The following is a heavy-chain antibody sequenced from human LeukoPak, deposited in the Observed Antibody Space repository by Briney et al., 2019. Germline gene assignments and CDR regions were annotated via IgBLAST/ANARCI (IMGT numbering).Heavy chain of an antibody. D-gene: IGHD1-14*01. CDR2: ISSSSSYI. Sequence: GGSLRLSCAASGFTFSSYSMNWVRQAPGKGLEWVSSISSSSSYIYYADSVKGRFTISRDNAKNSLYLQMNSLRAEDTAVYYCARAEDYYYYYYGMDVWGQGTTVTVSS. V-gene: IGHV3-21*01. CDR1: GFTFSSYS. J-gene: IGHJ6*02. CDR3: ARAEDYYYYYYGMDV.